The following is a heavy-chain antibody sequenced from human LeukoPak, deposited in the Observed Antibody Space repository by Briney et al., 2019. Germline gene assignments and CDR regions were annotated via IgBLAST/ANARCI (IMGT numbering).Heavy chain of an antibody. V-gene: IGHV1-46*01. Sequence: ASVTVSCKASGFTFTSYYMHWVRQAPAPGIEWVGIVNPSGSYTSYAQKFQGRVTMTRDTSTSTVYMELSSLRSEDTAVYYCARDNSGGSTWWFDPWGQGTLVTVSS. CDR3: ARDNSGGSTWWFDP. CDR2: VNPSGSYT. D-gene: IGHD2-15*01. CDR1: GFTFTSYY. J-gene: IGHJ5*02.